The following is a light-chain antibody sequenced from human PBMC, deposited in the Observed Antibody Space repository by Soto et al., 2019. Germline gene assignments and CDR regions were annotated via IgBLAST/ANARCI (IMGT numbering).Light chain of an antibody. CDR2: EVS. V-gene: IGLV2-14*01. CDR3: SSYTRSSTLV. Sequence: QSALTQPASVSGSPGQSITISCTGTSSDVGGYNYVSWYQQHPGKAPKLMIYEVSNRPSGVANLFSGSKSGYTASLTISGRQAEDEADYYCSSYTRSSTLVFGGGTKLPV. J-gene: IGLJ3*02. CDR1: SSDVGGYNY.